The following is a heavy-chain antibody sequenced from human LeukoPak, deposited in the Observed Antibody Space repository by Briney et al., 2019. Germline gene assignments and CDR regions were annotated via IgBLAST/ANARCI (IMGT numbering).Heavy chain of an antibody. CDR1: AFTFKNYN. D-gene: IGHD2-15*01. J-gene: IGHJ4*02. V-gene: IGHV3-21*01. Sequence: PGGCLRLSCVASAFTFKNYNMNWVRQPPGKGLEWVSSISSSNTYIPYIDSVNGRFTISRDNAKNSLYLQMTSLRAEDAAVYYCVRAAVVVTVRPFYFDYWGQGTLVTVSS. CDR3: VRAAVVVTVRPFYFDY. CDR2: ISSSNTYI.